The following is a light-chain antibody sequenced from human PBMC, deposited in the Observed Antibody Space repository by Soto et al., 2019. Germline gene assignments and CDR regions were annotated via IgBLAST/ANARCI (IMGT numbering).Light chain of an antibody. CDR1: QSISTNS. Sequence: EIVLTQSPGTLSLSPGERATLSCRAGQSISTNSLAWYQQKPGQAPRLLVYVASSRATAFPDRFSGSGSGTGFTLTISSRELKDSAVYYCQLYATSPCTVGPWTNVKIK. CDR3: QLYATSPCT. V-gene: IGKV3-20*01. CDR2: VAS. J-gene: IGKJ1*01.